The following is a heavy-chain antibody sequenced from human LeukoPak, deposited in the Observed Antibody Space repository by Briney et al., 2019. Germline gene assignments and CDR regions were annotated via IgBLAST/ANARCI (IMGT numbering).Heavy chain of an antibody. CDR1: GFTFSSYA. D-gene: IGHD6-13*01. CDR3: AKDSSSWYFDY. J-gene: IGHJ4*02. V-gene: IGHV3-23*01. CDR2: ISGSGGNT. Sequence: GGSLRLSCAASGFTFSSYAMNWVRQAPGKGLEWVPAISGSGGNTYYADSVKGRFTISRDNSNNTLYLQMNSLRAEDTAVYYCAKDSSSWYFDYWGQGTLVTVSS.